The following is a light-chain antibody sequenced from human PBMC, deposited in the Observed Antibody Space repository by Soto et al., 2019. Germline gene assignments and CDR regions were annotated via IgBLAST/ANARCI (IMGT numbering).Light chain of an antibody. CDR2: EVS. V-gene: IGLV2-14*01. Sequence: QSVLTQPASVSGSPGQSITISCTGTSSDVGGYNYVSWYQQHPGKAPKLLIYEVSNRPSGVSNRFSGSKSGTTASLTISGLQAEDEADYYCSSYTSSSTPYVVFGGGTKLTVL. J-gene: IGLJ2*01. CDR1: SSDVGGYNY. CDR3: SSYTSSSTPYVV.